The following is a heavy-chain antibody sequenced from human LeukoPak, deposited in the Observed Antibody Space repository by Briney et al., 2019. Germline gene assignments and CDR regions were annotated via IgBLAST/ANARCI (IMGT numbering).Heavy chain of an antibody. CDR3: ATNTGTVFDY. J-gene: IGHJ4*02. V-gene: IGHV4-59*01. Sequence: PSETLSLTCTVSGDFITASYWRWIRQPPGKGLEWIGYVYYSGRTEYNPSLRSRVTISLERSKHQFSLNVTSVTAADTAVYYCATNTGTVFDYWGQGALVTVSS. D-gene: IGHD7-27*01. CDR2: VYYSGRT. CDR1: GDFITASY.